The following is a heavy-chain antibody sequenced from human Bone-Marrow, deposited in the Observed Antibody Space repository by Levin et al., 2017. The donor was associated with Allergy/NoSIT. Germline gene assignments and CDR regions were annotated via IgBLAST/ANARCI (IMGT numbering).Heavy chain of an antibody. D-gene: IGHD6-19*01. CDR2: ITAGGAGDSNT. CDR1: GFTSSRYA. J-gene: IGHJ4*02. V-gene: IGHV3-23*01. CDR3: AKSGYSSGWDY. Sequence: SCAASGFTSSRYAMSWVRLAPGKGLEWVSAITAGGAGDSNTYYADSVKGRFTISRDNSKNTLYLQMNSLRAEDTAVYYCAKSGYSSGWDYWGQGTLVTVSS.